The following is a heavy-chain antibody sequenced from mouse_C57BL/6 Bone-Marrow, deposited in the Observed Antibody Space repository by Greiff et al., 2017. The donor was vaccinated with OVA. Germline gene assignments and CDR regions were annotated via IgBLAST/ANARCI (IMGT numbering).Heavy chain of an antibody. J-gene: IGHJ2*01. CDR3: ARDYYGNYAYDD. CDR2: IDPEDGET. D-gene: IGHD2-1*01. CDR1: GFNIKDYY. V-gene: IGHV14-2*01. Sequence: EVQLQQSGAELMKPGASVKLSCTASGFNIKDYYMHWVKQRTEQGLEWIGRIDPEDGETKYAPHFQGKATIPADTSANTAYLQLSSLTSEDTAVYYCARDYYGNYAYDDRGQGTTLTVSS.